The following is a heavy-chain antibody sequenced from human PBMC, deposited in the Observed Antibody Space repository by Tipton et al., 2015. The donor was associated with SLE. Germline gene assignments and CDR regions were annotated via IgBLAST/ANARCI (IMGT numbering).Heavy chain of an antibody. Sequence: QSGAEVKKTGASVKVSCKASGYVFVSFGITWVRKAPGQGLEWMGWIHTYSGHTEYAQKFQGRVTMTTDTSTDTVYLELRRLRSDDTAVYYCARDHYGSGTFYNWYDPWGQGTLVIVSS. CDR3: ARDHYGSGTFYNWYDP. CDR2: IHTYSGHT. CDR1: GYVFVSFG. D-gene: IGHD3-10*01. V-gene: IGHV1-18*01. J-gene: IGHJ5*02.